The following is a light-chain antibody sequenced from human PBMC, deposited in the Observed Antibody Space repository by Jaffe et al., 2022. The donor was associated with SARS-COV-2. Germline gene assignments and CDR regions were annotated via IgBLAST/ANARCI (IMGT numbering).Light chain of an antibody. CDR2: AAS. CDR1: QSVSTSY. CDR3: QLYEVFT. Sequence: EIVLTQSPGTLSLSPGERATLSCRASQSVSTSYLAWYQHKVGQAPRLLIYAASTRATGIPDRFSGEGSGTDFTLTISRLEPEDFAIYYCQLYEVFTFGPGTKVDIK. V-gene: IGKV3-20*01. J-gene: IGKJ3*01.